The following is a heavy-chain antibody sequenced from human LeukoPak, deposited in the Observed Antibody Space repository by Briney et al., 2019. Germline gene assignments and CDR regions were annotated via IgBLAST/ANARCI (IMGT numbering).Heavy chain of an antibody. CDR3: ARRGRSSSLDVPWFDS. CDR1: GVTLSSFT. D-gene: IGHD6-6*01. V-gene: IGHV1-69*13. Sequence: SVKVSCKASGVTLSSFTITWVRQAPGQGLEWMGGIIPVFGTANYAQKFQGRVTITADESTRTAYMELTSLRSEDTAVYYCARRGRSSSLDVPWFDSWGQGTLVTVSS. CDR2: IIPVFGTA. J-gene: IGHJ5*01.